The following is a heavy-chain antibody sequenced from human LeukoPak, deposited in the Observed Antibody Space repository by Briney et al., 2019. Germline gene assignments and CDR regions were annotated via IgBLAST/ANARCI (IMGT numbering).Heavy chain of an antibody. CDR2: ISWNSGSI. CDR3: AKDLNALRTMRPFDP. CDR1: GFTFDDYA. J-gene: IGHJ5*02. Sequence: GRSLRLSCAASGFTFDDYAMPWVRQAPGKGLEWVSGISWNSGSIGYADSVKGRFTISRDNAKNSLYLQMNSLRAEDTALYYCAKDLNALRTMRPFDPWGQGTLVTVSS. V-gene: IGHV3-9*01. D-gene: IGHD2-2*01.